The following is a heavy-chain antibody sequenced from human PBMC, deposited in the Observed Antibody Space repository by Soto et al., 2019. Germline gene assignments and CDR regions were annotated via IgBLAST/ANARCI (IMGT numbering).Heavy chain of an antibody. Sequence: ASVKVSCKASGYTFTSYAMHWVRQAPGQSLDWMGWINAGNRNTKYSQKFQGRVTITRDTSASTAYMELSSLRSEDTAVYYCARSAVAGRSGSSNYHGMDVWGQGTTVTVS. V-gene: IGHV1-3*01. CDR2: INAGNRNT. CDR3: ARSAVAGRSGSSNYHGMDV. CDR1: GYTFTSYA. J-gene: IGHJ6*02. D-gene: IGHD6-19*01.